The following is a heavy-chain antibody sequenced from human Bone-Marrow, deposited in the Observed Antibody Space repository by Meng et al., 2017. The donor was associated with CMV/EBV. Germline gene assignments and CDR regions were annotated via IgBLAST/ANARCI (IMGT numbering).Heavy chain of an antibody. CDR3: ARFGGVIVGYYYYGMDV. D-gene: IGHD3-16*02. CDR2: INPNSGGT. Sequence: ASVKVSCKASGYTFTSYGISWVRQAPGQGLEWMGWINPNSGGTNYAQKFQGRVTMTRDTSISTAYMELSRLRSDDTAVYYCARFGGVIVGYYYYGMDVWGQGTTVTVSS. J-gene: IGHJ6*02. CDR1: GYTFTSYG. V-gene: IGHV1-2*02.